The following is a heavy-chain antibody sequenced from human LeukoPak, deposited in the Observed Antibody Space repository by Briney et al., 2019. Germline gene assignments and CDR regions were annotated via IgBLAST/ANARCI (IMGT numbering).Heavy chain of an antibody. J-gene: IGHJ4*02. CDR1: GGSIRNYY. CDR2: IYYTGST. V-gene: IGHV4-59*01. Sequence: SETLSLTCTVSGGSIRNYYWSWIRQPPGRGLEWIGYIYYTGSTTKNPSLKSRVTISVDMSKNQFSLKLTSVTAADTAVYFCARGALEIDYWGQGTLVTVSS. CDR3: ARGALEIDY.